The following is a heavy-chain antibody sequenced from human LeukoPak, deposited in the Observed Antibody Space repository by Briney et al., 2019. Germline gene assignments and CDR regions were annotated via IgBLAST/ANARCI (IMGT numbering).Heavy chain of an antibody. J-gene: IGHJ4*02. V-gene: IGHV4-61*02. CDR1: GGSISSGPYF. D-gene: IGHD4-23*01. Sequence: SETLSLTCTVSGGSISSGPYFWTWIRQPAGKGLEWIGRIYTSGYTNYNPSLESRVTISRDTSKNQFSLRLNSVTAADTAVYYCARVSTVVTHFDYWGQGTLVTVSS. CDR2: IYTSGYT. CDR3: ARVSTVVTHFDY.